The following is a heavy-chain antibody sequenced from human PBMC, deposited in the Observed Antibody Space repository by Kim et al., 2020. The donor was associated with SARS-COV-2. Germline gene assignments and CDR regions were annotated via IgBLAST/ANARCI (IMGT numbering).Heavy chain of an antibody. CDR1: GFTFSSYG. J-gene: IGHJ6*02. V-gene: IGHV3-30*18. CDR3: AKWVHGMDV. CDR2: ISYDGSNK. Sequence: GGSLRLSCAASGFTFSSYGMHWVRQAPGKGLEWVAVISYDGSNKYYADSVKGRFTISRDNSKNTLYLQMNSLRAEDTAVYYCAKWVHGMDVWGQGTTVTVSS. D-gene: IGHD1-1*01.